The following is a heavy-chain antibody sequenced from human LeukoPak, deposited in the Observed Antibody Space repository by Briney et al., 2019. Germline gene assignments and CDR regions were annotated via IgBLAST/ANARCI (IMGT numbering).Heavy chain of an antibody. CDR3: ARDLSLSSSSTYYYMDV. D-gene: IGHD6-6*01. CDR1: GFTFSSYS. Sequence: PGGSLRLCCAASGFTFSSYSMNWVRQAPGKGLEWVSSISSSSSYIYYADSVKGRFTISRDNAKNSLYLQMNSLRAEDTAVYYCARDLSLSSSSTYYYMDVWGKGTTVTVSS. CDR2: ISSSSSYI. V-gene: IGHV3-21*01. J-gene: IGHJ6*03.